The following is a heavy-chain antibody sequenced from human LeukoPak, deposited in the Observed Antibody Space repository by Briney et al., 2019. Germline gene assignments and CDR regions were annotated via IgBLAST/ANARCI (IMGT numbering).Heavy chain of an antibody. D-gene: IGHD4-11*01. J-gene: IGHJ5*02. CDR1: GHTFTNYY. V-gene: IGHV1-46*01. CDR3: ARDLYSNYEGHP. Sequence: ASVKVSCKASGHTFTNYYMNWVRQAPGQGLEWMGIINPSGGSTSYAQKFQGRVTMTRDTSTSTVYMELSSLRSEDTAVYYCARDLYSNYEGHPWGQGTLVTVSS. CDR2: INPSGGST.